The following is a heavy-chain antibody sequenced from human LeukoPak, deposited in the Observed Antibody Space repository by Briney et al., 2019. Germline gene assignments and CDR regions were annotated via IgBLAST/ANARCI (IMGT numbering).Heavy chain of an antibody. V-gene: IGHV4-39*01. CDR2: IHHSGST. CDR3: AKNYYDSSAYYSDY. Sequence: SETLSLTCTVSAGSISSSSYYWGWIRQPPGKGLEWIGKIHHSGSTYYNPSLKSRVTISVDTSKNQFSPKLSSVTAADTAVYYCAKNYYDSSAYYSDYWGQGTLVTVSS. J-gene: IGHJ4*02. D-gene: IGHD3-22*01. CDR1: AGSISSSSYY.